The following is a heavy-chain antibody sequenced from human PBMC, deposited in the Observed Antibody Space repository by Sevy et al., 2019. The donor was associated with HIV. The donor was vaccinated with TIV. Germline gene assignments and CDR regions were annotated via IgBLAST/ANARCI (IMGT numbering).Heavy chain of an antibody. CDR1: GFTFNSYA. Sequence: GESLKISCAASGFTFNSYAMNWVRQAPGKGLEWVSTISGSGVTTYHADSVKGRFTISRDNSKNTLYLQMNSLRAEDTAVYYCAKSKNYLDAFDIWGQGTKVTVSS. V-gene: IGHV3-23*01. CDR2: ISGSGVTT. D-gene: IGHD1-7*01. J-gene: IGHJ3*02. CDR3: AKSKNYLDAFDI.